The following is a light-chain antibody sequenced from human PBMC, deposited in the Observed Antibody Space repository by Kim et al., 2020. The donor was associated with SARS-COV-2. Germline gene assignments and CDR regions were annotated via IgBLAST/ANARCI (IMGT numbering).Light chain of an antibody. Sequence: SYELTQPLSVSVALGQTARITCGGNNIGTKSEHWLQQKPGQAPVLVICGDSNRPSGIPERFSGSNSGNTATLTISRDQPGDEADYYCQVWDSSTGVFGGG. V-gene: IGLV3-9*01. J-gene: IGLJ3*02. CDR1: NIGTKS. CDR3: QVWDSSTGV. CDR2: GDS.